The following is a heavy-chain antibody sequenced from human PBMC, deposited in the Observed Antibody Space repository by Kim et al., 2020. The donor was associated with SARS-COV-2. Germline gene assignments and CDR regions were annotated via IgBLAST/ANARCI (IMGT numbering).Heavy chain of an antibody. CDR1: GFTFDDYA. Sequence: GGSLRLSCAASGFTFDDYAMHWVRQAPGKGLEWVSLISGDGGSTYYADSVKGRFTISRDNSKNSLYLQMNSLRTEDTALYYCAKKKGTYYYDSSGYGEYFQHWGQGTLVTVSS. V-gene: IGHV3-43*02. D-gene: IGHD3-22*01. J-gene: IGHJ1*01. CDR3: AKKKGTYYYDSSGYGEYFQH. CDR2: ISGDGGST.